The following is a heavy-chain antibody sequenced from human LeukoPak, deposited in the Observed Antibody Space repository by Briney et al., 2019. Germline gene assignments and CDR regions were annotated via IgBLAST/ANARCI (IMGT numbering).Heavy chain of an antibody. Sequence: PSQTLSLTCTVSGGSISSGGYYWSWIRQHPGKGLEWIGYTYYSGSTYYNPSLRSRVTISIDTSKNQFSLRLSSVTAADTAVYYCARLSGRSGFPGYWGQGTLVTVSS. CDR1: GGSISSGGYY. V-gene: IGHV4-31*03. D-gene: IGHD3-3*01. CDR2: TYYSGST. CDR3: ARLSGRSGFPGY. J-gene: IGHJ4*02.